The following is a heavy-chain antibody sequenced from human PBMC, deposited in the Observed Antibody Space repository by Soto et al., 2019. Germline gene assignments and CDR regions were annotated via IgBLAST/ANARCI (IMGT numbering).Heavy chain of an antibody. CDR1: GFTVRTYS. CDR2: MSGSGGST. J-gene: IGHJ5*02. D-gene: IGHD3-3*01. CDR3: AKDGGGLRPTWFDP. V-gene: IGHV3-23*01. Sequence: GGSLIFSCAASGFTVRTYSLARVRESPGEGLEWVSAMSGSGGSTYHADSVKGRFTISRDNSKNTLYLQMNSLRAEDTAVYYCAKDGGGLRPTWFDPWGQGTLVTVSS.